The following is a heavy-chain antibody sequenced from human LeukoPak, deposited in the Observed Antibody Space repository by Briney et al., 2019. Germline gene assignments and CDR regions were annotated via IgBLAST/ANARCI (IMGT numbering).Heavy chain of an antibody. Sequence: GGSLRLSCAASGFTFTTYGMHWVRQSPGKGLDWVAVISFDGSDKDYADSVKGRFTISRDNSKNTLYLQMNGLRAEDTAIYYCAKGSAQWELYDYWGQGTLVTVSS. J-gene: IGHJ4*02. D-gene: IGHD4-23*01. CDR3: AKGSAQWELYDY. CDR1: GFTFTTYG. V-gene: IGHV3-30*18. CDR2: ISFDGSDK.